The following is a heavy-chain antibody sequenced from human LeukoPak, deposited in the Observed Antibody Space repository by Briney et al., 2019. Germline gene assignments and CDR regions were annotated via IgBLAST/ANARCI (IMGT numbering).Heavy chain of an antibody. CDR2: IIPIFGTA. J-gene: IGHJ6*03. CDR1: GGTFSSYA. Sequence: SVKVSCKASGGTFSSYAISWVRQAPGQGLEWMGGIIPIFGTANYAQKFQGRVTITADESTSTANMELSSLRSEDTAVYYCARATYVDTVYYSYYYYYMDVWGKGTTVTISS. CDR3: ARATYVDTVYYSYYYYYMDV. V-gene: IGHV1-69*13. D-gene: IGHD5-18*01.